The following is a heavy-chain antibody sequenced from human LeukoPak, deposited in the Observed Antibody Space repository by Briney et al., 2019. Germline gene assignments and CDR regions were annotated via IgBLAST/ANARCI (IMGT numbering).Heavy chain of an antibody. Sequence: PGGSLRLSCAASGFTFSSYSMNWVRQAPGKGLEWVSYISSSGSTIYYADSVKGRFTISRDNAKNSLYLQMNSLRAEDTAVYYCATRRMVRGVIGFDYWGQGTLVTVSS. CDR2: ISSSGSTI. CDR3: ATRRMVRGVIGFDY. CDR1: GFTFSSYS. J-gene: IGHJ4*02. V-gene: IGHV3-48*04. D-gene: IGHD3-10*01.